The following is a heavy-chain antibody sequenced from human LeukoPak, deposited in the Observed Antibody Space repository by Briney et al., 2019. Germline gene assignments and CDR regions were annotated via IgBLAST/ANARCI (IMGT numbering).Heavy chain of an antibody. D-gene: IGHD1-26*01. CDR3: AKGRSYYDAAY. Sequence: GGSLRLSCAASGFTFSSYAMSWVRQAPGKGLEWVSAISGSGGSTYSADSVKGRFTISRDNSKNTLYLQMNSLRAEDTAVYYCAKGRSYYDAAYWGQGTLVTVSS. V-gene: IGHV3-23*01. CDR1: GFTFSSYA. CDR2: ISGSGGST. J-gene: IGHJ4*02.